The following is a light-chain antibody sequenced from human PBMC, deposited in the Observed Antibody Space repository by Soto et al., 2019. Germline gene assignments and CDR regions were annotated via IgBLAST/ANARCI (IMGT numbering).Light chain of an antibody. CDR2: EGS. CDR1: TYGFETYNQ. CDR3: SSYVGDSAYA. Sequence: QSVLTQPASMSGSPGQSITISCSGTTYGFETYNQVSWYQQHPGKAPKILIYEGSKRPSGVSNRSSGSKSGNTASLTISGLQAEDEADYFCSSYVGDSAYAFGTGTKLTVL. J-gene: IGLJ1*01. V-gene: IGLV2-23*01.